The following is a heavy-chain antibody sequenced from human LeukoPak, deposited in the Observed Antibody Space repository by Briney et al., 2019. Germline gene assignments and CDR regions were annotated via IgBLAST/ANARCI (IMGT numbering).Heavy chain of an antibody. CDR1: GFTFSSYA. D-gene: IGHD3-22*01. J-gene: IGHJ4*02. V-gene: IGHV3-30-3*01. Sequence: GGSLRLSRAASGFTFSSYAMHWVRQAPGKGLEWVAVISYDGSNKYYADSVKGRFTISRDNSKNTLYLQMNSLRAEDTAVYYCARDLYYYDSSGTLYYWGQGTLVTVSS. CDR3: ARDLYYYDSSGTLYY. CDR2: ISYDGSNK.